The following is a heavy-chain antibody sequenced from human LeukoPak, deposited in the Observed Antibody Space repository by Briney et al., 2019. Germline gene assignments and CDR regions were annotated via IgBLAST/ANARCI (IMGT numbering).Heavy chain of an antibody. Sequence: SETLSLTCTVSGGSISSYYWSWIRQPAGKGLEWIGRIYTSGSTNYNPSLKSRVTMSVDTSKNQFSLKLRSVAAADTAVYYCARGSGSYPPLDYWGQGTLITVSS. CDR3: ARGSGSYPPLDY. V-gene: IGHV4-4*07. D-gene: IGHD3-10*01. CDR1: GGSISSYY. J-gene: IGHJ4*02. CDR2: IYTSGST.